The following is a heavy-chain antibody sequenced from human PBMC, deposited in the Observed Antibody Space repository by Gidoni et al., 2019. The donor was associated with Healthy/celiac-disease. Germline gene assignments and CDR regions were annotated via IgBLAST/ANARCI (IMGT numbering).Heavy chain of an antibody. Sequence: QVQLVQSGSELKKPGASVKVSCKASGYTFTSYAMNWVRQAPGQGLEWMGWINTNTGNPTYAQGFTGRFVFSLDTSVSTAYLQICSLKAEDTAVYYCARDRRPIPAAIGHWFDPWGQGTLVTVSS. D-gene: IGHD2-2*01. V-gene: IGHV7-4-1*01. J-gene: IGHJ5*02. CDR1: GYTFTSYA. CDR3: ARDRRPIPAAIGHWFDP. CDR2: INTNTGNP.